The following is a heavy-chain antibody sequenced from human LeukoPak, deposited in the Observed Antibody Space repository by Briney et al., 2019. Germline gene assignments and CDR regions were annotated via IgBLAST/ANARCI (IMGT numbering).Heavy chain of an antibody. V-gene: IGHV3-20*04. CDR2: INWNGGSR. Sequence: GGSLRLSCAASGFTFDDYGMSWVRQAPGKGLEWVSGINWNGGSRGYADSVKGRFTISRDNAKNSLYLQMNSLRAEDTALYYCARASGYSGYSDAFDIWGQGTMVTVSS. CDR3: ARASGYSGYSDAFDI. CDR1: GFTFDDYG. D-gene: IGHD5-12*01. J-gene: IGHJ3*02.